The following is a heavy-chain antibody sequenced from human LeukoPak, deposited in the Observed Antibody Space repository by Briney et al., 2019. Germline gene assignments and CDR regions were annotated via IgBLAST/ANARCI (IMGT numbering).Heavy chain of an antibody. Sequence: SETLSLTCTVSGGSISSSTYYWGWIRQPPGKGLEWIGNIYYSGNTYYNPSLKSRVTISVDTSKNQFSLELISVTAADTAVYYCARRGSTATTPDFWGQGTLVTVSS. CDR2: IYYSGNT. CDR1: GGSISSSTYY. V-gene: IGHV4-39*01. CDR3: ARRGSTATTPDF. D-gene: IGHD4-17*01. J-gene: IGHJ4*02.